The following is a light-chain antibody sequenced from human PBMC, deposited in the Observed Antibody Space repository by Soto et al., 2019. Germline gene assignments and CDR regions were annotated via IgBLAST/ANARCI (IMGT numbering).Light chain of an antibody. CDR2: DTS. CDR1: TGAVTSGHY. J-gene: IGLJ1*01. Sequence: QAVVTQEPSLTVSPGGTVTLTCGSSTGAVTSGHYPYWFQQKPGQAPRTLIYDTSNKHSWTPARFSGSLLGGKAALTLSGAQPEDEAEYHCLLSYTGAYEVFAPGTKVTV. CDR3: LLSYTGAYEV. V-gene: IGLV7-46*01.